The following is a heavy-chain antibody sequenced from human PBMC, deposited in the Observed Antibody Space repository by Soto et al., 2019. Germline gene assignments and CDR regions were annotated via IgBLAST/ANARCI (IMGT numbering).Heavy chain of an antibody. CDR3: ARGVTYYDSVTGCDAFDI. CDR2: IYYSGST. D-gene: IGHD3-9*01. Sequence: SETLSVTCTVSGGSISSYYWSWSRQPPWKGLEWIGYIYYSGSTNYNPSLKSRVTISVDTSKNQFSLKLSSVTAADTAVYYCARGVTYYDSVTGCDAFDIWGQGTMVTV. CDR1: GGSISSYY. V-gene: IGHV4-59*01. J-gene: IGHJ3*02.